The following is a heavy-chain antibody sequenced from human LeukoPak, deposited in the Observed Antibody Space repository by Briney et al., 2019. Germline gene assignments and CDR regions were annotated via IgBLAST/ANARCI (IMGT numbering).Heavy chain of an antibody. V-gene: IGHV4-4*09. D-gene: IGHD1-1*01. Sequence: SETLSLTCTVSGDSISGYYWSWIRQPPGKGLECIGYTHTTGSTTYNPSLKSRVTISVDTSKNQFSLKLSSVTAADTAVYYCARWGTGDNPTFDYWGQGTLVTVSS. J-gene: IGHJ4*02. CDR2: THTTGST. CDR1: GDSISGYY. CDR3: ARWGTGDNPTFDY.